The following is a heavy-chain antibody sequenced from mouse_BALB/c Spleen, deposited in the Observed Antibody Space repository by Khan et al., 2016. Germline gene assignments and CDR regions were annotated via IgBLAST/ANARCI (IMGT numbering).Heavy chain of an antibody. J-gene: IGHJ4*01. CDR2: ISYSGST. Sequence: EVQLQESGPSLVKPSQTLSLTCSVTGDSITSGYWNWIRKFPGNKLEYMGYISYSGSTYYNPSLKSRISITRDTSKNQYYLQLNSVTTEDTATYYCARYLYYDGSSYGAMDYWGQGTSVTVSS. V-gene: IGHV3-8*02. D-gene: IGHD1-1*01. CDR3: ARYLYYDGSSYGAMDY. CDR1: GDSITSGY.